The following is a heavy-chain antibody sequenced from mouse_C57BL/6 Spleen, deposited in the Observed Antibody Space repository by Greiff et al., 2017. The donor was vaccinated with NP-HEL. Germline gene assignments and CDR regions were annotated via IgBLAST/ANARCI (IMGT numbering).Heavy chain of an antibody. CDR2: ISSGGDYI. D-gene: IGHD1-1*01. J-gene: IGHJ4*01. CDR1: GFTFSSYA. CDR3: TRGRVRGSSPYYAMDY. V-gene: IGHV5-9-1*02. Sequence: EVKLEESGEGLVKPGGSLKLSCAASGFTFSSYAMSWVRQTPEKRLEWVAYISSGGDYIYYADTVKGRFTISRDNARNTLYLQMSSLKSEDTAMYYCTRGRVRGSSPYYAMDYWGQGTSVTVSS.